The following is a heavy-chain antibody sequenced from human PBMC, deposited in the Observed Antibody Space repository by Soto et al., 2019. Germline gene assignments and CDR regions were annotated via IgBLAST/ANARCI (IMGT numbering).Heavy chain of an antibody. J-gene: IGHJ6*02. V-gene: IGHV1-69*13. CDR3: ARDDATYCGGDCYRYFYYGMDV. D-gene: IGHD2-21*02. CDR2: IIPMFPTA. CDR1: GCTFSNHS. Sequence: GASVKVSFKSSGCTFSNHSSSWVRRAPGQGLEWVGGIIPMFPTAYYAQRFQGRVTITADDSTTTVYMELSGLRSEDTAMYYCARDDATYCGGDCYRYFYYGMDVWGQGTTVTVSS.